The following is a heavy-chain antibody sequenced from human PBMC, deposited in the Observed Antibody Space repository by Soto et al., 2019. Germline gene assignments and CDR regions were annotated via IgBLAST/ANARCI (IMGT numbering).Heavy chain of an antibody. D-gene: IGHD2-15*01. CDR1: GGPISSGGYY. V-gene: IGHV4-31*03. CDR2: IYYSGST. CDR3: ARDQGYCSGGSCYWFDP. J-gene: IGHJ5*02. Sequence: SETLSLTCTVSGGPISSGGYYWSWICQHPGKGLEWIGYIYYSGSTYYNPSLKSRVTISVDTSKNQFSPKLSSVTAADTAVYYCARDQGYCSGGSCYWFDPWGQGTLVTVSS.